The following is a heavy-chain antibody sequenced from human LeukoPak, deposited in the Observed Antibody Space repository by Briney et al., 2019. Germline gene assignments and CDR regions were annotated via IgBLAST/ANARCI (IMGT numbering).Heavy chain of an antibody. J-gene: IGHJ4*02. CDR2: ISAYNGNT. D-gene: IGHD2-2*01. CDR3: ARIPGYCSSTSCSWVWAFDY. CDR1: GYTFTSYG. V-gene: IGHV1-18*01. Sequence: GASVKVSCKASGYTFTSYGISWVRQAPGQGLEWMGWISAYNGNTNYAQKLQGRVTMTTDTSTSTAYMELRSLRSDVTAVYYCARIPGYCSSTSCSWVWAFDYWGQETLVTVSS.